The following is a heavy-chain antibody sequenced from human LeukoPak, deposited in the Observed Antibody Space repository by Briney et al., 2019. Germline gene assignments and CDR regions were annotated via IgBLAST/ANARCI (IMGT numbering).Heavy chain of an antibody. CDR1: GFTFSSYW. D-gene: IGHD2-21*02. Sequence: PGGSLRLSCAASGFTFSSYWMSWVRQAPGKGLEWVANIEQDGSEKYYVDSVEGRFTISRDNAKNSLYLQMNSLRAEDTAVYYCVRDPSAYCGGDCPDYWGQGTLVTVSS. J-gene: IGHJ4*02. CDR2: IEQDGSEK. CDR3: VRDPSAYCGGDCPDY. V-gene: IGHV3-7*01.